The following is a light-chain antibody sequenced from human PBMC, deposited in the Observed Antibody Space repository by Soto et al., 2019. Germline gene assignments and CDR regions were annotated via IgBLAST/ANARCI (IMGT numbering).Light chain of an antibody. CDR1: PGISSW. CDR3: HQAHCYCLT. J-gene: IGKJ4*01. CDR2: AAS. Sequence: DIQMTQSPSSVSASVGDRVTITCRASPGISSWLAWYQQKPGKAPKRLIYAASSFQSGVPSRFRGSGSGTAFTTTIRSLKPAQCGSYACHQAHCYCLTFGRGTKVQVK. V-gene: IGKV1-12*01.